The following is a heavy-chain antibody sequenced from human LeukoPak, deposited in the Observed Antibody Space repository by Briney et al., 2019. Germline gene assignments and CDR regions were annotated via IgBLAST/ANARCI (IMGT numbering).Heavy chain of an antibody. CDR3: ARVGYPTINPNFDY. CDR1: GGTFSSYA. V-gene: IGHV1-69*05. J-gene: IGHJ4*02. Sequence: GASVKVSCKASGGTFSSYAISWVRQAPGQGLEWMGGIIPIFGTANYAQKFQGRVTITTDESTSTAYMELSSLRSEDTAVYYCARVGYPTINPNFDYWGQGTLVTVSS. D-gene: IGHD5-12*01. CDR2: IIPIFGTA.